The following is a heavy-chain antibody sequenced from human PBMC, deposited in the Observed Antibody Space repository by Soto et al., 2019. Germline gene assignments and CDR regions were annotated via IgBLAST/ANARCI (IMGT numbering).Heavy chain of an antibody. CDR1: GGTFSSYA. Sequence: VASVKVSCKASGGTFSSYAISWVRQAPGQGLEWMGGIIPIFGTANYAQKFQGRVTITADESASTAYMELSSLRSEDTAVYYCARAHGLRYFDWLLPKGHDAFDIWGQGTMVTVSS. V-gene: IGHV1-69*13. D-gene: IGHD3-9*01. CDR2: IIPIFGTA. CDR3: ARAHGLRYFDWLLPKGHDAFDI. J-gene: IGHJ3*02.